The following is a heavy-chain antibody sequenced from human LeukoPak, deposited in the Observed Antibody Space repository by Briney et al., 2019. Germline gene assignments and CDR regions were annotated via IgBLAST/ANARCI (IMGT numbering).Heavy chain of an antibody. Sequence: ASVKVSCKASGYTFTSYDIHWVRQATGQGLEWMGWMSSNSDITGYAQRFQGRVTMTSDTSMSTAYMELSSLRSEDTAVYYCARPRSAYYDSSRVYIWGQGTLVTV. CDR2: MSSNSDIT. J-gene: IGHJ4*02. CDR1: GYTFTSYD. CDR3: ARPRSAYYDSSRVYI. V-gene: IGHV1-8*01. D-gene: IGHD3-22*01.